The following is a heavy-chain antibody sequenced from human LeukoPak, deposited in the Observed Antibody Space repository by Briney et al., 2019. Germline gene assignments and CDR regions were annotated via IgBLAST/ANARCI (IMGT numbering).Heavy chain of an antibody. CDR1: GFTLSSYD. CDR2: ISSSSGSYI. V-gene: IGHV3-21*01. J-gene: IGHJ4*02. Sequence: GGSLRLSCAASGFTLSSYDMNWVRQAPGKGLEWVSCISSSSGSYIYYADSVKGRFTISRDNAKNSLYLQMNSLRAEDTAVYYCARDRSSGRDLDYWGQGTLVTVSS. D-gene: IGHD6-25*01. CDR3: ARDRSSGRDLDY.